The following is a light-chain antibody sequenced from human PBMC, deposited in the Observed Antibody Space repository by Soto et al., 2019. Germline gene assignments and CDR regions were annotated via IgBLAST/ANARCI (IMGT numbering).Light chain of an antibody. CDR2: SNN. V-gene: IGLV1-47*02. CDR1: GPNIASNY. J-gene: IGLJ1*01. CDR3: ATWDDSLSGYV. Sequence: SVLTQPPSASVTPGQRVTISCSGSGPNIASNYVYWYQQLPGTAPKLRIYSNNQRPSGVPDRFSGSKSGTSASLAISGLRSEDEADYYCATWDDSLSGYVFGTGTKVTVL.